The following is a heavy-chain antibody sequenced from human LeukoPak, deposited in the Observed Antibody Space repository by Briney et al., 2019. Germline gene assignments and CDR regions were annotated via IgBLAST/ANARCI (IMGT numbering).Heavy chain of an antibody. CDR3: ARDFPHYDSSGYYSYFDY. CDR2: ISAYNGNT. Sequence: ASVKVSCKASGYTFTSYGISWVRQAPGQGLEWMGWISAYNGNTNYAQKLQGRVIMTTDTSTSTAYMELRSLRSDDTAVYYCARDFPHYDSSGYYSYFDYWGQGTLVTVSS. V-gene: IGHV1-18*01. CDR1: GYTFTSYG. J-gene: IGHJ4*02. D-gene: IGHD3-22*01.